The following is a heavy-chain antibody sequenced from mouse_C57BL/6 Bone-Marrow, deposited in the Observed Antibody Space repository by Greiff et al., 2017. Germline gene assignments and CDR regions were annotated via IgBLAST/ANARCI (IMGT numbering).Heavy chain of an antibody. V-gene: IGHV5-17*01. J-gene: IGHJ4*01. D-gene: IGHD3-2*02. Sequence: DVQLVESGGGLVKPGGSLKLSCAASGFTFSDYGMHWVRQAPEKGLEWVAYISSGSSTIYYADTVKGRFTISRDNAKNTLFLQMTSLRSEDTAMYYCARDSSGYWGQGTSVTVSS. CDR2: ISSGSSTI. CDR1: GFTFSDYG. CDR3: ARDSSGY.